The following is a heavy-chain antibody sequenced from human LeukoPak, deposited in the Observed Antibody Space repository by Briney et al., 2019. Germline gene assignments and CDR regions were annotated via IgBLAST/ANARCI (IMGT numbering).Heavy chain of an antibody. D-gene: IGHD2-2*01. V-gene: IGHV3-64D*06. J-gene: IGHJ4*02. Sequence: PGGSLRLSCSASGFTFSSYAMHWVRQAPGKGLEYVSAISGNGGSTYHADSVKGRFTISRDNSKNTLYLQMSNVRAEDTAVYYGVKGGTMVLVPAAVNYWVEASLVTVCS. CDR3: VKGGTMVLVPAAVNY. CDR2: ISGNGGST. CDR1: GFTFSSYA.